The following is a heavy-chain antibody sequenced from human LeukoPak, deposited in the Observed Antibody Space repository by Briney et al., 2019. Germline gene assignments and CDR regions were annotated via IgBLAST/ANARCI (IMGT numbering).Heavy chain of an antibody. V-gene: IGHV3-11*01. D-gene: IGHD3-22*01. J-gene: IGHJ5*02. CDR1: GVTLSDHY. CDR3: ARGPGQYYHSSGPPFDP. Sequence: GGSLRLSCAASGVTLSDHYMTWIRQAPGKGLEWVAYISSSGRTIYYADSVKGRFTISRDNAKNSLSLQMSSLRVEDTAVYYCARGPGQYYHSSGPPFDPWGQGTLVTVSS. CDR2: ISSSGRTI.